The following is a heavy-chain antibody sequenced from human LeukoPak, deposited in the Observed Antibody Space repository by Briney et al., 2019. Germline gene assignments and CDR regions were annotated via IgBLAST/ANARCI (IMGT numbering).Heavy chain of an antibody. D-gene: IGHD3-10*01. V-gene: IGHV4-34*01. Sequence: SETLSLTCAVYGGSFSGYYWSWIRQPPGKGLEWIGEINHSGSTNYNPSLKSRVTISVDTSKNQFSLKLSPVTAADTAVYFCARRVGFYGSGSLNYFDPWGQGILVSVSS. J-gene: IGHJ5*01. CDR2: INHSGST. CDR1: GGSFSGYY. CDR3: ARRVGFYGSGSLNYFDP.